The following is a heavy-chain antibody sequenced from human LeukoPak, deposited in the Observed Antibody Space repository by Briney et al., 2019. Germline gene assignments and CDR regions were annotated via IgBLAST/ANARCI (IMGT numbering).Heavy chain of an antibody. Sequence: PTGGSLRLCCAASGFTFSSAWMHWVRQTPGKGLVWVSRINSDGSSTNYADSVKGRFTISRDNAKNMVNLQMNSLRAEDTAIYYCTRDYSYAMAVWGQGTTVTVSS. CDR2: INSDGSST. J-gene: IGHJ6*02. V-gene: IGHV3-74*01. CDR1: GFTFSSAW. CDR3: TRDYSYAMAV. D-gene: IGHD2-21*01.